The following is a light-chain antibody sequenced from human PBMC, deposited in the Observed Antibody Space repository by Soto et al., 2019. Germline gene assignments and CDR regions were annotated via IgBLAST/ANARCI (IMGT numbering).Light chain of an antibody. J-gene: IGKJ1*01. CDR3: QQYGSSGT. V-gene: IGKV3-20*01. Sequence: EIVFTQSPGTLSLSPGARATLSCRASQSVSSYLAWYQQKPGQAPRLLIFDATNRATGIPDRFSGSGSGTDFTLTISRLEPEDFAVYYCQQYGSSGTFGQGTKVDIK. CDR2: DAT. CDR1: QSVSSY.